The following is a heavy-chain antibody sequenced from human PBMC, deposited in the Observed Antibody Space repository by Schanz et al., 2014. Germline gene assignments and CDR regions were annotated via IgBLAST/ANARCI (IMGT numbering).Heavy chain of an antibody. D-gene: IGHD5-18*01. V-gene: IGHV3-23*01. CDR3: AKDAENTAMITDYFDY. CDR2: ISGSGGST. J-gene: IGHJ4*02. CDR1: GFTFSSYA. Sequence: EVQLLESGGGLVQPGGSLRLSCAASGFTFSSYAMSWARQAPGKGLEWVSAISGSGGSTYYADSVKGRFTISSDSSKNALYLQTSSLRADDTAVYYCAKDAENTAMITDYFDYWGQGTLVTVSS.